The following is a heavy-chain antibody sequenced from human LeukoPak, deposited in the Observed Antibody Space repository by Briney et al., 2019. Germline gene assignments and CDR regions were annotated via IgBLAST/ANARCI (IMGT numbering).Heavy chain of an antibody. CDR2: ISSSSSYI. V-gene: IGHV3-21*01. Sequence: GGSLRLSCAASGFTFSSYSMNWVRQAPGKGLEWVSSISSSSSYIYYTDSVKGRFTISRDNAKNSLYLQMNSLRAEDTAVYYCARYSSGWPGYFDYWGQGTLVTVSS. D-gene: IGHD6-25*01. CDR3: ARYSSGWPGYFDY. CDR1: GFTFSSYS. J-gene: IGHJ4*02.